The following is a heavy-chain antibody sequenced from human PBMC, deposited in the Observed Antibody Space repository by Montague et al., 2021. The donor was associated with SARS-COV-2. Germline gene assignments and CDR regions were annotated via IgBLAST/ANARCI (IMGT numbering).Heavy chain of an antibody. V-gene: IGHV4-34*01. CDR2: IHHGGST. CDR1: GGSFSGYY. CDR3: ARLGDGVVPSPILGVGPYYSYCYMDV. J-gene: IGHJ6*03. Sequence: SETLSLTCAVYGGSFSGYYWNWIRQPPGKGLEWIGEIHHGGSTNYSPSLKSRVTISADTSKNQFSLKLTSVAAADTAVYYCARLGDGVVPSPILGVGPYYSYCYMDVWGKGTTVTVSS. D-gene: IGHD3-10*01.